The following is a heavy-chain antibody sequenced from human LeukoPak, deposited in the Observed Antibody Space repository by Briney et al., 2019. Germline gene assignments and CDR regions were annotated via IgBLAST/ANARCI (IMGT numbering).Heavy chain of an antibody. D-gene: IGHD3-10*01. J-gene: IGHJ6*03. CDR2: ISAYNGNT. CDR1: GGTFSSYA. CDR3: ARGYYGSGSYFHYYYYMDV. V-gene: IGHV1-18*01. Sequence: ASVKVSCKASGGTFSSYAISWVRQAPGQGLEWMGWISAYNGNTNYAQKLQGRVTMTTDTSTSTAYMELRSLRSDDTAVYYCARGYYGSGSYFHYYYYMDVWGKGTTVTVSS.